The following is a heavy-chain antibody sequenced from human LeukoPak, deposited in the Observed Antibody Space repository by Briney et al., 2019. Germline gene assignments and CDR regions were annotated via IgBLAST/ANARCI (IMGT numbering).Heavy chain of an antibody. D-gene: IGHD3-22*01. Sequence: SETLSLTCSVSGGSISLSYYYWGWIRQPPGKALEWIGSVYYSGTTSYNPSLKSRVTISVDTSKNHFSLKLTSVTAADTAVYYCAREHYYDSTAYLDWGQGTLVSVSS. CDR2: VYYSGTT. V-gene: IGHV4-39*02. J-gene: IGHJ4*02. CDR3: AREHYYDSTAYLD. CDR1: GGSISLSYYY.